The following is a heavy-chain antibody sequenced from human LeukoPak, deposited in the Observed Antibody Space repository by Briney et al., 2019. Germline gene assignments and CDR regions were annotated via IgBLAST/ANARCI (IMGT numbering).Heavy chain of an antibody. CDR2: IYHSGST. J-gene: IGHJ3*02. Sequence: KTSETLSLTCTVSGYSISSGYFWGWIRQPPGKGLEWIGTIYHSGSTYYNPSLKSRVTISVDTSKNQFSLKLNSVIAADTAVYYCARGDYYDSSGYSVLRAFDIWGQGTMVTVSS. CDR1: GYSISSGYF. V-gene: IGHV4-38-2*02. CDR3: ARGDYYDSSGYSVLRAFDI. D-gene: IGHD3-22*01.